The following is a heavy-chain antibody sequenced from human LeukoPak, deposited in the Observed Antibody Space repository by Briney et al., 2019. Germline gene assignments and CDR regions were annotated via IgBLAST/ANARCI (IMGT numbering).Heavy chain of an antibody. J-gene: IGHJ4*02. CDR2: IFHSGST. CDR1: GYSISSGYY. V-gene: IGHV4-38-2*02. Sequence: SETLSLTCTVSGYSISSGYYWGWIRQPPGKGLEWIGTIFHSGSTYYNPSLKSRVTISVDTSKNQFSLKLSSVTAADTAVYYCARYTPPPNYYDSSGYYFDDWGQGTLVTVSS. D-gene: IGHD3-22*01. CDR3: ARYTPPPNYYDSSGYYFDD.